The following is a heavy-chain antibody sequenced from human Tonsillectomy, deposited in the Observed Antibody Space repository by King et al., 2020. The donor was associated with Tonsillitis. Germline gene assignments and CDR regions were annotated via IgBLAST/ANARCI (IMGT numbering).Heavy chain of an antibody. V-gene: IGHV1-2*02. CDR3: ARDNGDSLFDY. CDR1: GYTLTGHY. CDR2: INPNNGDT. D-gene: IGHD4-17*01. Sequence: LQLVQSGAEVKKPGASVKVSCKASGYTLTGHYMHWVRQAPGQGREWMGWINPNNGDTKYAQKFQGRVIMTRDTSISTVYMELSSLRSDDTALYYCARDNGDSLFDYWGQGTLVTVSS. J-gene: IGHJ4*02.